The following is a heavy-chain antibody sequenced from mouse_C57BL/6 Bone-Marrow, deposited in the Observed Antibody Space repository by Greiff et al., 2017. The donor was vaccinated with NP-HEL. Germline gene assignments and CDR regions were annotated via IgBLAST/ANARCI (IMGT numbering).Heavy chain of an antibody. V-gene: IGHV1-19*01. Sequence: VHVKQSGPVLVKPGASVKMSCKASGYTFTDSYMNWVKQSHGKSLEWIGVINPYNGGTSYNQKFKGKATLTVDKSSSTAYMELNSLTSEDSAVYYCAREDFDYWGQGTTLTVSS. J-gene: IGHJ2*01. CDR1: GYTFTDSY. CDR2: INPYNGGT. CDR3: AREDFDY.